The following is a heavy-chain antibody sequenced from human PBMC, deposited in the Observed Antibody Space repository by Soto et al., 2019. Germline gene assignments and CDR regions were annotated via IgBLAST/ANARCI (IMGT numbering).Heavy chain of an antibody. CDR2: ISGSGGTI. Sequence: GGSLRLSCAASGFTFSSYSMTWVRQAPGKGLQWVSVISGSGGTIYYADSVKGRFSISRDNSKNTFYLQMDSLRAEDTAVYYCARKGNYGQPSPGAFDIWGQGTMVTVSS. CDR3: ARKGNYGQPSPGAFDI. J-gene: IGHJ3*02. V-gene: IGHV3-23*01. D-gene: IGHD1-7*01. CDR1: GFTFSSYS.